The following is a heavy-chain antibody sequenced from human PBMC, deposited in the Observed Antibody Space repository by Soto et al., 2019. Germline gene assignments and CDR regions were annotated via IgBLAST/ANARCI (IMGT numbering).Heavy chain of an antibody. Sequence: VQLVQSPAEVKKSGASVKVSCQTSGYSFTTYGTIWVRQAPGQGLEWIGWISAYNGHTIYAQDFQVRVTMTTDTSTSTAYMELRSLRYDDTAIYYCARRRGSSSWFEISHYFDTWGQGTLVTVSS. V-gene: IGHV1-18*01. D-gene: IGHD6-13*01. CDR3: ARRRGSSSWFEISHYFDT. CDR2: ISAYNGHT. J-gene: IGHJ4*02. CDR1: GYSFTTYG.